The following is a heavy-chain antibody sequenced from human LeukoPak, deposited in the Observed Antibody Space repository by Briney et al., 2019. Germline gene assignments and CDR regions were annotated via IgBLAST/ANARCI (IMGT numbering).Heavy chain of an antibody. D-gene: IGHD3-10*02. J-gene: IGHJ6*04. CDR3: AELGITMFGGV. CDR2: ISSSGSTI. Sequence: GGSLRLSCAASGFTFSSYEMNWVRQAPGKGLEWVSYISSSGSTIYYADSVKGRFTISRDNAKNSLYLQMNSLRAEDTAVYYCAELGITMFGGVWGKGTTVTVSS. CDR1: GFTFSSYE. V-gene: IGHV3-48*03.